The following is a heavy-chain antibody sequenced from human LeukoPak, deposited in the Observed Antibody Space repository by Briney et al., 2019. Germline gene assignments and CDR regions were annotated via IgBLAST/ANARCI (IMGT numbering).Heavy chain of an antibody. D-gene: IGHD5-18*01. J-gene: IGHJ4*02. CDR1: GYTFTSYG. CDR2: ISGYNGNT. CDR3: ARDVGDSYVYSRWEYYFDY. Sequence: ASVKVSCKASGYTFTSYGISWVRQAPGQGLEWMGWISGYNGNTKYAQKLQGRVTMTTDTSTSTAYMELRSLRSDDTAVYYCARDVGDSYVYSRWEYYFDYWGQGTLVTVSS. V-gene: IGHV1-18*01.